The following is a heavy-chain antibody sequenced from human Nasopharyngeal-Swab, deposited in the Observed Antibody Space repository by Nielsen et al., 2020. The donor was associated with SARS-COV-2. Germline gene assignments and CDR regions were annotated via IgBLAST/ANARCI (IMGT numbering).Heavy chain of an antibody. CDR1: GFTFDDYA. CDR2: ISWNSGSI. Sequence: SLKISCASSGFTFDDYAMHWVRQAPGKGLEWVSGISWNSGSIGYADSVKGRFTISRDNAKNSLYLKMNSLRAEDTALYYCAKDWAVTYNWFDPWGQGTLVTVSS. D-gene: IGHD4-11*01. CDR3: AKDWAVTYNWFDP. V-gene: IGHV3-9*01. J-gene: IGHJ5*02.